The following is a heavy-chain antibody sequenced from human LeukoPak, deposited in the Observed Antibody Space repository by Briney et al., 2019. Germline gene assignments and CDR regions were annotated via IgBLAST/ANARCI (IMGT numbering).Heavy chain of an antibody. CDR2: IYSGGST. D-gene: IGHD5-18*01. CDR1: GFTVTSNC. J-gene: IGHJ4*02. Sequence: GGSLRLSSAASGFTVTSNCMNWVRQAPGKGLEWVSVIYSGGSTNYADSVKGRFTISRDNSKNTLYLRMNSLRAEDTAVYYCIYGYTLDFWGQGTLVTVSS. CDR3: IYGYTLDF. V-gene: IGHV3-53*01.